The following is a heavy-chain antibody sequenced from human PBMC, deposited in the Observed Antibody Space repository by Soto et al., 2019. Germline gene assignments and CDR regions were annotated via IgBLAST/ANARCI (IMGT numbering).Heavy chain of an antibody. CDR2: ISNNGDTA. CDR1: GFTVSSNY. J-gene: IGHJ4*02. D-gene: IGHD2-8*02. V-gene: IGHV3-53*01. CDR3: AKIALVGSFGFELARDY. Sequence: GGSLRLSCAASGFTVSSNYVVWVRQAAEKGLEWVASISNNGDTAYYADSVKGRFTTSRDNSKNTLYLLMNRLRTEDIGIYYCAKIALVGSFGFELARDYWGQGILVTVSS.